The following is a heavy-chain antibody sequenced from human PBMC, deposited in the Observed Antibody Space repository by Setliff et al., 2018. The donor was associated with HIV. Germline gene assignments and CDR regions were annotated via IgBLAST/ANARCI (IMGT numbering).Heavy chain of an antibody. J-gene: IGHJ5*02. V-gene: IGHV4-39*07. CDR1: GDSISSSGYW. CDR2: IYYSGST. CDR3: ARVWPDGSGYSWFDP. D-gene: IGHD3-22*01. Sequence: PSETLSLTCTVSGDSISSSGYWWGWIRQPPGKGLEWIGSIYYSGSTYYNPSLKSRVTISVDTSKNQLSLKLNSVTAADTAVYSCARVWPDGSGYSWFDPWGQGTLVTVSS.